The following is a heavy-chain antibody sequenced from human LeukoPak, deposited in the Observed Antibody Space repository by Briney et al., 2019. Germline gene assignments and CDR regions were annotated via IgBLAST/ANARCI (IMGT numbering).Heavy chain of an antibody. Sequence: SETLSLTCTLSGSSISSSGYYWGWIRQPPGKGLEWIGEINHSGSTNYNPSLKSRVTISVDTSKNQFSLKLSSVTAADTAVYYCARRRPVGSGRTNWFDPWGQGTLVTVSS. CDR3: ARRRPVGSGRTNWFDP. CDR1: GSSISSSGYY. J-gene: IGHJ5*02. D-gene: IGHD3-10*01. CDR2: INHSGST. V-gene: IGHV4-39*07.